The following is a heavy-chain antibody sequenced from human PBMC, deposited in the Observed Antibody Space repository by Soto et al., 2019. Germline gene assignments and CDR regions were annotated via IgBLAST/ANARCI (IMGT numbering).Heavy chain of an antibody. J-gene: IGHJ4*02. V-gene: IGHV2-26*01. Sequence: SGPTLVNPTETLTLTCTVSGFSLSNARMGVSWIRQPPGKALEWLAHIFSNDEKSYSTSLKSRLTISKDTSKSQVVLTMTNMDPVDTATYCCARIALQYCSSTSCSYEGVEFDYWGQGTLVTVSS. D-gene: IGHD2-2*01. CDR3: ARIALQYCSSTSCSYEGVEFDY. CDR1: GFSLSNARMG. CDR2: IFSNDEK.